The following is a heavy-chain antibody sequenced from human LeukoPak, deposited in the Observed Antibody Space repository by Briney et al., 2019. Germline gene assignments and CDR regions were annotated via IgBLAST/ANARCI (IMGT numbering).Heavy chain of an antibody. D-gene: IGHD1-7*01. J-gene: IGHJ4*02. CDR1: GFTFSTYG. Sequence: GGSLRLSCVASGFTFSTYGMHWVRQAPGKGLEWVAVIWYDGSNKYYADSVKGRLTISRDNSKNMLYLQMNSLRAEDTAVYYCAKDLSNWNYRGGNYWGQGTLVTVSS. CDR2: IWYDGSNK. CDR3: AKDLSNWNYRGGNY. V-gene: IGHV3-33*06.